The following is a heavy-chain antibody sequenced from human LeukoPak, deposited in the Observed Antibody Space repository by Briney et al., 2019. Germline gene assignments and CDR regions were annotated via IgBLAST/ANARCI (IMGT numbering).Heavy chain of an antibody. CDR1: GGSISSGGYS. J-gene: IGHJ3*02. D-gene: IGHD3-22*01. CDR2: IYHSGST. V-gene: IGHV4-30-2*01. Sequence: PSQTLSLTCAVSGGSISSGGYSWSWIRQLPGKGLEWIGYIYHSGSTYYNPSLKSRVTISVDRSKNQFSLKLSSVTAADTAVYYCARASDSSGWRPTDAFDIWGQGTMVTVSS. CDR3: ARASDSSGWRPTDAFDI.